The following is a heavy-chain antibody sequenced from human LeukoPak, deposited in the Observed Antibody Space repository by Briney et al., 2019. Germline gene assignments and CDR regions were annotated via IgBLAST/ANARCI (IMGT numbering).Heavy chain of an antibody. D-gene: IGHD1-14*01. J-gene: IGHJ4*02. CDR2: IRYEGSTK. V-gene: IGHV3-30*02. CDR1: GFSFSGYG. Sequence: PGGSLRLSCAASGFSFSGYGMHWVRQVPGKGLEWVAFIRYEGSTKSYADSVKGRFTVSRDNSKNTLYLQMNSLRPEDTAVYYCAEEYNHGYEYWGQGALVTVST. CDR3: AEEYNHGYEY.